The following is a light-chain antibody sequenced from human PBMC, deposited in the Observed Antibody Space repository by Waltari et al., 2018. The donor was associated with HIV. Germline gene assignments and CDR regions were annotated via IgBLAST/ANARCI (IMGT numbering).Light chain of an antibody. CDR1: QSISSW. CDR3: QQYNSSPS. V-gene: IGKV1-5*03. J-gene: IGKJ2*01. CDR2: KAS. Sequence: DIQMTQSPSTLSASVGDRVTITCRASQSISSWLAWYQQKPGKAPKLLIYKASSLESGVLSRFSGSGSGTEFTLTISSLQPDDFATYYCQQYNSSPSFGQGTKLEIK.